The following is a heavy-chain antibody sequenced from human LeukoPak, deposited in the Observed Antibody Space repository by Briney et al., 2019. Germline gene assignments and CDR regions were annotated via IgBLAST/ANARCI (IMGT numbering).Heavy chain of an antibody. V-gene: IGHV3-30*14. CDR1: GFTFSSYA. J-gene: IGHJ4*02. CDR3: GRGRGAFDY. CDR2: ISYDGSNK. Sequence: GGSLRLSCAASGFTFSSYAMHWVRQAPGKGLEWVAVISYDGSNKYYADSVKGRFTISRDNSKNTLYLQMNSLRAEDTAVYYCGRGRGAFDYWGQGTLVTVSS. D-gene: IGHD3-10*01.